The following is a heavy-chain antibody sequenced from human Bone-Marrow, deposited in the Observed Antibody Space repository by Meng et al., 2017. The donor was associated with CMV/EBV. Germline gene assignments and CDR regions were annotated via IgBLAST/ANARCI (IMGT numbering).Heavy chain of an antibody. CDR1: GGSISSSSYY. CDR3: ARKEVGTMNDY. CDR2: IYYSGST. D-gene: IGHD2-2*01. V-gene: IGHV4-39*07. Sequence: SETLSLTCTVSGGSISSSSYYWGWIRQPPGKGLEWIGSIYYSGSTYYNPSLKSRVTISVDTSKNQFSLKVSSVIAADTAVYYCARKEVGTMNDYWGQGTLVTVSS. J-gene: IGHJ4*02.